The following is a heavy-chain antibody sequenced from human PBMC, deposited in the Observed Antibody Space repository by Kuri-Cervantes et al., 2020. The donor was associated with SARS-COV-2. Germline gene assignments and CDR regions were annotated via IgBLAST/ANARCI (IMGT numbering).Heavy chain of an antibody. CDR3: AKKGADAYCGGGSYIDY. J-gene: IGHJ4*02. D-gene: IGHD2-21*01. CDR2: ISYDGSRQ. CDR1: GFSFRIYG. Sequence: LSLTCAASGFSFRIYGMHWVRQAPGKGLEWVAYISYDGSRQNYADSVKGRFTVSRDNSKNTLYLQMNSLRAEDTAFYYCAKKGADAYCGGGSYIDYWGQGTLVTVSS. V-gene: IGHV3-30*18.